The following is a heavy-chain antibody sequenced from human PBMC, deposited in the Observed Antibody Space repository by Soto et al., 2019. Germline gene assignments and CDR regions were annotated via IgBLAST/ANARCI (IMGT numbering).Heavy chain of an antibody. Sequence: QVQLEESGGGVVQPGRSLRLSCVGTGFTFSSYAMHWVRQAPGKGLEWVEVISNDGTNKYYADSVEGRITISRDNSKNTLYLQMHSLRSEDTAVYYCARGTTLAIFDYGMDVWGQGATVTVSS. J-gene: IGHJ6*02. CDR2: ISNDGTNK. V-gene: IGHV3-30-3*01. CDR3: ARGTTLAIFDYGMDV. D-gene: IGHD3-3*01. CDR1: GFTFSSYA.